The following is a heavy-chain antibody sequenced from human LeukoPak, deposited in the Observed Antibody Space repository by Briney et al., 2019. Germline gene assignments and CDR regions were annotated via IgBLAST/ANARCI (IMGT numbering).Heavy chain of an antibody. CDR2: IYYSGST. CDR1: GGSISSSSYY. D-gene: IGHD3-16*02. J-gene: IGHJ5*02. CDR3: ARDTYRRPRSPSWFDP. V-gene: IGHV4-39*07. Sequence: SETLPLTCTVSGGSISSSSYYWGWIRQPPGKGLEWIGSIYYSGSTYYNPSLKSRVTISVDTSKNQFSLKLSSVTAADTAVYYCARDTYRRPRSPSWFDPWGQGTLVTVSS.